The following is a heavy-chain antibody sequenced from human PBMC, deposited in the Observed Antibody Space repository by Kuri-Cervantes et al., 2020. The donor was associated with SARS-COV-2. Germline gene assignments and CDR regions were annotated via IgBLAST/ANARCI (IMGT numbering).Heavy chain of an antibody. Sequence: GESLKISCAASGFTFSGYSMSWVRQAPGKGLEWVSAISGSGGSTYYADSVKGRFTISRDNSKNTLYLQMNSLRAEDTAVYYCAKEGPTGYYDSSGYYYDYYYGMDVWGQGTTVTVSS. CDR3: AKEGPTGYYDSSGYYYDYYYGMDV. CDR2: ISGSGGST. J-gene: IGHJ6*02. V-gene: IGHV3-23*01. CDR1: GFTFSGYS. D-gene: IGHD3-22*01.